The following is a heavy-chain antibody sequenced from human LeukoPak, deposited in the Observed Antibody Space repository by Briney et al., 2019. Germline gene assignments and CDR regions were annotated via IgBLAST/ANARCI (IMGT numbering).Heavy chain of an antibody. J-gene: IGHJ5*02. Sequence: PGGSLRLSCAASGFTFSSSAMSWVRQAPGKGLEWVSYMSSSGYTIYYADSVKGRFTISRDNAKNSLYLQMNSLRAEDTAVYYCARGNGDILTGPDWFDPWGQGTLVTVSS. CDR1: GFTFSSSA. CDR2: MSSSGYTI. CDR3: ARGNGDILTGPDWFDP. D-gene: IGHD3-9*01. V-gene: IGHV3-48*03.